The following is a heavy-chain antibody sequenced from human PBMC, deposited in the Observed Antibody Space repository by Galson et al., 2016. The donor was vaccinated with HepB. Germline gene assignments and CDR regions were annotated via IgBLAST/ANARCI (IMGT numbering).Heavy chain of an antibody. CDR3: AGFTSSWQASHYFYYMDV. CDR1: GFTVSRKY. D-gene: IGHD2-2*01. J-gene: IGHJ6*03. Sequence: LRLSCAVSGFTVSRKYMTWVRQAPGKGLEWVSVIYNNDGTYYADSVTGRFTLSRDNSKNTLYLQMNSLRVEDTAVYYCAGFTSSWQASHYFYYMDVWGKGTTVTVSS. V-gene: IGHV3-53*01. CDR2: IYNNDGT.